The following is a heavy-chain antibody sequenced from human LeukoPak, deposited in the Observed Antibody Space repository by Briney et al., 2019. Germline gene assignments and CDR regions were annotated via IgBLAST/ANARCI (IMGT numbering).Heavy chain of an antibody. CDR1: GYTFTGYY. CDR3: ARGLRTGYSSGWSRKGNFDY. D-gene: IGHD6-19*01. CDR2: INPNSGGT. V-gene: IGHV1-2*02. Sequence: GASVKVSCKASGYTFTGYYMHWVRQAPGQGLEWMGWINPNSGGTNYAQKFQGRVTMTRDTSISTAYMELSRLRSDDTAVYYCARGLRTGYSSGWSRKGNFDYWGQGTLVTVSS. J-gene: IGHJ4*02.